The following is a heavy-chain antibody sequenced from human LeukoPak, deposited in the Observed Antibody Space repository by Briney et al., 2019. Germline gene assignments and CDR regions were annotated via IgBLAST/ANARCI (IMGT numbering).Heavy chain of an antibody. D-gene: IGHD6-19*01. CDR2: ISGSGGST. V-gene: IGHV3-23*01. J-gene: IGHJ4*02. CDR1: GFTFSSYA. Sequence: PGGSLRLSCAASGFTFSSYAMSWVRQAPGKGLEWVSAISGSGGSTYHADSVKGRFTISRDNSKNTLYLQMNSLRAEDTAVYYCANLPIAVAGTSDYWGQGTLVTVSS. CDR3: ANLPIAVAGTSDY.